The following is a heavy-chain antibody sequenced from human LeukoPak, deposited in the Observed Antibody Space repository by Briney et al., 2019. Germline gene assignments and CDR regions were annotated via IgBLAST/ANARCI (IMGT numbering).Heavy chain of an antibody. CDR3: ASTHYGSGSYRFDY. J-gene: IGHJ4*02. CDR2: IYYSGST. V-gene: IGHV4-59*12. D-gene: IGHD3-10*01. Sequence: SETLSLTCTVSGGSISSYYWSWIRQPPGKGLEWIGYIYYSGSTNYNPSLKSRVTISVDTSKNQFSLKLSSVTAADTAVYYCASTHYGSGSYRFDYWGQGTLVTVSS. CDR1: GGSISSYY.